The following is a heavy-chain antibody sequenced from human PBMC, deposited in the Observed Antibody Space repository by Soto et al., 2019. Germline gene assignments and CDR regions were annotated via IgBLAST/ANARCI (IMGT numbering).Heavy chain of an antibody. D-gene: IGHD3-16*02. V-gene: IGHV3-21*01. J-gene: IGHJ3*02. CDR1: GFTFSSHS. CDR2: ISSNSNYI. Sequence: EVHLVESGGGLVKPGGSLRLSCVASGFTFSSHSINWVRQAPGKGLEWVSSISSNSNYIYYADSVKGRFTISRDNAKNSLYLQMNSLRPEDTAVYYCAKDTNRDTIRVFDIWGQGTMVTVSS. CDR3: AKDTNRDTIRVFDI.